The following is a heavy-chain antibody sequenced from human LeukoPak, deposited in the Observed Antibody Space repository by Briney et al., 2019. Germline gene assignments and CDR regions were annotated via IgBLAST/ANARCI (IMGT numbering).Heavy chain of an antibody. Sequence: GGSLRLSCAASGFTFSSYSMNWVRQAPGKGLEWVSSISSSSSYIYYADSVKGRFTISRDNAKNSLYLQMNSLRAEDTAVYYCTGPGTAAAGTGWFDPWGQGTLVTVSS. CDR1: GFTFSSYS. CDR2: ISSSSSYI. D-gene: IGHD6-13*01. J-gene: IGHJ5*02. CDR3: TGPGTAAAGTGWFDP. V-gene: IGHV3-21*01.